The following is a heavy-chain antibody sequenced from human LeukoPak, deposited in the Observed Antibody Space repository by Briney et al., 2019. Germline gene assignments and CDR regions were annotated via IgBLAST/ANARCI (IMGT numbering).Heavy chain of an antibody. J-gene: IGHJ4*02. V-gene: IGHV3-23*01. CDR1: GFTFSSYA. D-gene: IGHD3-22*01. CDR3: ANGRAHYYDSSGPTSTN. Sequence: GGTLRLSCAASGFTFSSYAMSWVRQAAGNGLEWVSAISGSGGSTYYADSVKGRFTISRDNSKNTLYLQMNSLRAEDTAVYYCANGRAHYYDSSGPTSTNWGQGTLVTVSS. CDR2: ISGSGGST.